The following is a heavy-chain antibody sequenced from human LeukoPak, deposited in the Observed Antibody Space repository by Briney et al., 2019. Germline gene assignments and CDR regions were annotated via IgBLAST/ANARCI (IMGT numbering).Heavy chain of an antibody. CDR3: ARFPGGAEYRHYYYMDV. V-gene: IGHV4-59*01. CDR1: GGSINNYF. J-gene: IGHJ6*03. D-gene: IGHD1-14*01. Sequence: SETLSLTCTVSGGSINNYFWRWIRQPPGKGLECIGVFYYSDITYYNPSLKSRVTISLDTSKNQFSLKLSSVTAADTAVYYCARFPGGAEYRHYYYMDVWGKGTTVTVSS. CDR2: FYYSDIT.